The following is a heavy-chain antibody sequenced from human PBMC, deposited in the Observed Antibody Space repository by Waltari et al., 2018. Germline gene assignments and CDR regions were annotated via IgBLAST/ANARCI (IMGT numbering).Heavy chain of an antibody. CDR3: ARRGQWWELLERWDYFDY. V-gene: IGHV3-30*02. D-gene: IGHD1-26*01. J-gene: IGHJ4*02. CDR2: IRDDGSEK. CDR1: GFTFSSYG. Sequence: QVQLVESGGGVVQPGGSLRLSCAASGFTFSSYGMHWVRQAPGKGLEWVAFIRDDGSEKYYVDSVKGRFTISRDNAKNSLYLQMNSLRAEDTAVYYCARRGQWWELLERWDYFDYWGQGTLVTVSS.